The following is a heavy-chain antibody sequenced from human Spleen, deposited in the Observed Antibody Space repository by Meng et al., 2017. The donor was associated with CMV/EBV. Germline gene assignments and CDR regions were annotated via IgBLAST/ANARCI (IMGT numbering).Heavy chain of an antibody. V-gene: IGHV3-7*01. J-gene: IGHJ4*02. D-gene: IGHD2-2*02. Sequence: GGSLRLSCAASGFTFSSYWMSWVRQAPGKGLEWVANIKQDGSEKYYVDSVKGRFTISRDNAKNSLYLQMNSLRAEDTAVYYCARDLGYCSSTSWYMRAGLDYWGQGTLVTVSS. CDR1: GFTFSSYW. CDR3: ARDLGYCSSTSWYMRAGLDY. CDR2: IKQDGSEK.